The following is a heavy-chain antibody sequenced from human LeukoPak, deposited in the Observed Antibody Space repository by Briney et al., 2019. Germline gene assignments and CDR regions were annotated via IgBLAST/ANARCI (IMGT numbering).Heavy chain of an antibody. CDR3: ARDYCSSTSCYYGGSYYFDY. CDR1: GFTFSSYS. Sequence: GGSLRLSCAASGFTFSSYSMNWVRQAPGKGLEWVANIKQDGSEKYYVDSVKGRFTISRDNAKNSLYLQMNSLRAEDTAVYYCARDYCSSTSCYYGGSYYFDYWGQGTLVTVSS. V-gene: IGHV3-7*01. CDR2: IKQDGSEK. D-gene: IGHD2-2*01. J-gene: IGHJ4*02.